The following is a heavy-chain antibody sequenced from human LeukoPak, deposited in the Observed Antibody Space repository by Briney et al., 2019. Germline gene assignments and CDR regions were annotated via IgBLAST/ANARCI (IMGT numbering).Heavy chain of an antibody. Sequence: PGGSLRLSCAASGFTFSSYAMHWVRQAPGKGLEWVAVISYDGSNKYYADSVKGRFTISRDNSKNTLYLQMNSLRAEDTAVYYCARDRVQWLVRGFFDYWGQGTLVTVSS. CDR3: ARDRVQWLVRGFFDY. J-gene: IGHJ4*02. CDR1: GFTFSSYA. V-gene: IGHV3-30*04. D-gene: IGHD6-19*01. CDR2: ISYDGSNK.